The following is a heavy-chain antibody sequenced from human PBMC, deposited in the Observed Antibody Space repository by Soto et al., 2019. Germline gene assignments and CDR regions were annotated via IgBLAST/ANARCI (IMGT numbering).Heavy chain of an antibody. CDR2: IKSNSAGATT. J-gene: IGHJ4*02. D-gene: IGHD3-9*01. CDR1: GFAFSGAW. Sequence: EVQLMESGGGLVKPGGSLTLSCEASGFAFSGAWMSWVRQAPGKGLEWVGRIKSNSAGATTDYPAPVKGRFTISRDDSRNMLYLQMNSLQTEDTAVYYCTKTVYSDRFFDYWGQGSLVTVSS. CDR3: TKTVYSDRFFDY. V-gene: IGHV3-15*01.